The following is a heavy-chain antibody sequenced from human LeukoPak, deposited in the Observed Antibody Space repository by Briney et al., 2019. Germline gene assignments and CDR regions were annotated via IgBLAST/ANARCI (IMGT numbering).Heavy chain of an antibody. CDR2: INPNSGGT. CDR3: ARANIVVVPAASGYYYYMDV. Sequence: ASVKVSCKASGYTFTGYYMHWVRQAPGQGLEWMGWINPNSGGTNYAQKFQGRVTMTRDTSISTAYMELSRLRPDDTAVYYCARANIVVVPAASGYYYYMDVWGKGTTVTVSS. J-gene: IGHJ6*03. CDR1: GYTFTGYY. D-gene: IGHD2-2*01. V-gene: IGHV1-2*02.